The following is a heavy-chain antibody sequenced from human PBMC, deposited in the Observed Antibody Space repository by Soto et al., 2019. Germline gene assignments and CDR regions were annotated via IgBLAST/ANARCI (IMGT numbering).Heavy chain of an antibody. CDR2: IIPLFGTA. J-gene: IGHJ4*02. CDR3: ARPKGTYSSGYYYFDF. D-gene: IGHD6-19*01. V-gene: IGHV1-69*01. Sequence: QVQLEQSGGEVKQPGSSVRVSCKTSGGTFSTYAINWVRQAPGHGLEWMGAIIPLFGTADYSQKFQGRVTITADESTSTAYMKLSSLRFDDTAVYFCARPKGTYSSGYYYFDFWGQGTLVTVSS. CDR1: GGTFSTYA.